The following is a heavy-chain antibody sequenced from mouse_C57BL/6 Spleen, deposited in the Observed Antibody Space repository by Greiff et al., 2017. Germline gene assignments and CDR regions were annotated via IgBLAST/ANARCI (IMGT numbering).Heavy chain of an antibody. CDR1: GYTFTDYN. J-gene: IGHJ2*01. CDR2: INPNNGGT. V-gene: IGHV1-22*01. D-gene: IGHD1-1*01. Sequence: DVKLQESGPELVKPGASVKMSCKASGYTFTDYNMHWVKQSHGKSLEWIGYINPNNGGTSYNQKFKGKATLTVNKSSSTAYMELRSLTSEDSAVYYCARPTVVATNYFDYWGQGTTLTVSS. CDR3: ARPTVVATNYFDY.